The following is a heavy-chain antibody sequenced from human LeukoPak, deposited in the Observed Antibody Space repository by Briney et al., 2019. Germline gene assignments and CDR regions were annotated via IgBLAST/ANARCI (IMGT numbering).Heavy chain of an antibody. Sequence: AGGSLRLSCAASGFTFSSYAMSWVRQAPGKGLEWVSAISGSDGSTYYADSVKGRFTISRDNSKNTLYLQMNSLRAEDTAVYYCAKGSHRYFDWLSYFDYWGQGTLVTVSS. CDR3: AKGSHRYFDWLSYFDY. D-gene: IGHD3-9*01. CDR2: ISGSDGST. J-gene: IGHJ4*02. CDR1: GFTFSSYA. V-gene: IGHV3-23*01.